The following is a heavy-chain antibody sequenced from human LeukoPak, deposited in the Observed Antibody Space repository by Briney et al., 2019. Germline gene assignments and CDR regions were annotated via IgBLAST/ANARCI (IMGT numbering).Heavy chain of an antibody. D-gene: IGHD3-22*01. Sequence: SGPTLVNPTQTLTLTCTFSGFSLSTSGVGVGWIGQPPGKALEWLALIYWDDGKRYSPSLKSRLTITKDTSKNQVVLTMTNMDPVDTATYYCAHSRSDYYYDSSGSYYFDYWGQGTLVTVSS. J-gene: IGHJ4*02. CDR2: IYWDDGK. CDR1: GFSLSTSGVG. V-gene: IGHV2-5*02. CDR3: AHSRSDYYYDSSGSYYFDY.